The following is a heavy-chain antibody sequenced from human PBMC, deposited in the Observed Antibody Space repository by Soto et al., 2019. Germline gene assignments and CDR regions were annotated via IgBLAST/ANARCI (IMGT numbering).Heavy chain of an antibody. J-gene: IGHJ5*02. CDR2: IYYSGFT. CDR3: ARSVFP. V-gene: IGHV4-31*03. CDR1: GGSITSGGYY. Sequence: QVQLQESGPGLVKPSQTLSLTCTVSGGSITSGGYYWSWIRQHPGKGLGWIGYIYYSGFTYYNPSLKSRVTISVDTSKNHFSPELSPVNAAEPAVYYCARSVFPWGQGTLVTVSS.